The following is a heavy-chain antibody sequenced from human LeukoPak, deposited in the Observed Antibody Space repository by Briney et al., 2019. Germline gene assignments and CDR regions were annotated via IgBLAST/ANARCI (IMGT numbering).Heavy chain of an antibody. J-gene: IGHJ6*03. Sequence: PGGSLRLSCAASGFTFSSYNMNWVRQAPGKGLEWVSSITSGSSYIYYADSVKGRFTISRDNSKNTLYLQMNSLRAEDTAVYYCAKDGPFYYGDWNLYYYYYYMDVWGKGTTVTISS. CDR1: GFTFSSYN. V-gene: IGHV3-21*01. D-gene: IGHD4-17*01. CDR2: ITSGSSYI. CDR3: AKDGPFYYGDWNLYYYYYYMDV.